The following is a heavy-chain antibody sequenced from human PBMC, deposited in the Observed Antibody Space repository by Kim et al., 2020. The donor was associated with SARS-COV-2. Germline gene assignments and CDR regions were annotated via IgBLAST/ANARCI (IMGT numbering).Heavy chain of an antibody. Sequence: GGSLRLSCAASGFTFSSYSMNWVRQAPGKGLEWVSSISSASTYIYYADSVKGRFTISRDNAKNSLSLQMNSLRPEDTTVYYCASGRYSSSSDYWGQGTLVPVSS. D-gene: IGHD6-6*01. CDR2: ISSASTYI. CDR3: ASGRYSSSSDY. J-gene: IGHJ4*02. V-gene: IGHV3-21*06. CDR1: GFTFSSYS.